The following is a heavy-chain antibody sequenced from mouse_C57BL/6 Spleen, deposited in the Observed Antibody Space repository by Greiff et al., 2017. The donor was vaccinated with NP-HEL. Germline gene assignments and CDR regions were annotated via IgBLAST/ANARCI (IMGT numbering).Heavy chain of an antibody. D-gene: IGHD2-2*01. V-gene: IGHV1-53*01. J-gene: IGHJ1*03. CDR3: ARCLGFNWYFDV. Sequence: QVQLQQPGTELVKPGASVKLSCKASGYTFTSYWMHWVKQRPGQGLEWIGNINPSNGGTTYNEKFKSKATLTVDKSSSTAYMQLSSLTSEDSAVYYCARCLGFNWYFDVWGTGTTVTVSS. CDR1: GYTFTSYW. CDR2: INPSNGGT.